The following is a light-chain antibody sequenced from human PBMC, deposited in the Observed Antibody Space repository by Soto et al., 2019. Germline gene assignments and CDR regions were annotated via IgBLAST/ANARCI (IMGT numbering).Light chain of an antibody. CDR3: QHYKPYKT. CDR1: QSTSSW. J-gene: IGKJ1*01. V-gene: IGKV1-5*03. Sequence: ILMTQSPSTLSASVGETVTLTCRASQSTSSWVAWYQQRPGKPPKLVIYGASTLERGVPSRFSGSGSGTEFTLTIAGLQPDDFATYYCQHYKPYKTFGQGTKVDNK. CDR2: GAS.